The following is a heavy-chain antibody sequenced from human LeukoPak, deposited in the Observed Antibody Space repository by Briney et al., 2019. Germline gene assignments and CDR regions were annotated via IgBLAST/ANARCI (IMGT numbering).Heavy chain of an antibody. CDR1: GGSISSYY. Sequence: SETLSLTCTVSGGSISSYYWSWIRQLPGKGLECIGYIYYSGSTNYNPSLKSRVTISVDTSKNQFSLKLSSVTAADTAVYYCARGIPIPYCYDSSTKRGAIDIWGQGTMVTVSS. J-gene: IGHJ3*02. CDR2: IYYSGST. V-gene: IGHV4-59*01. D-gene: IGHD3-22*01. CDR3: ARGIPIPYCYDSSTKRGAIDI.